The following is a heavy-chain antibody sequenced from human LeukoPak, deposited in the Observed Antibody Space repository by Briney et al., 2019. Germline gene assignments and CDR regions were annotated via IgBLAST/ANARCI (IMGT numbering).Heavy chain of an antibody. J-gene: IGHJ5*01. Sequence: GGSLRLSCAASGFTFSSYEMDWVRQAPRKGLEWVSYISSSGSTIHYADSVKGRFTISRDNAMNSLYLQMNSLRGDDTGIYYCARLNGWFDYWGQGTLVTVSS. V-gene: IGHV3-48*03. CDR1: GFTFSSYE. CDR2: ISSSGSTI. CDR3: ARLNGWFDY. D-gene: IGHD2-8*01.